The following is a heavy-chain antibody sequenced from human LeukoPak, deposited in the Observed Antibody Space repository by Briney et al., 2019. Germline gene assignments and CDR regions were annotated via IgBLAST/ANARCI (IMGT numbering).Heavy chain of an antibody. CDR3: TTDQGDSRDFYSFDY. Sequence: GGSLRLSYAASTLTFSNTWMRWIRQAPGKGLECVGRIKSKPDGGTTDYAAFVKGRFTISRDDSRNTLYLQMNSLKTEDTAVYYCTTDQGDSRDFYSFDYWGQGTLVTVSS. CDR2: IKSKPDGGTT. CDR1: TLTFSNTW. D-gene: IGHD3/OR15-3a*01. J-gene: IGHJ4*02. V-gene: IGHV3-15*01.